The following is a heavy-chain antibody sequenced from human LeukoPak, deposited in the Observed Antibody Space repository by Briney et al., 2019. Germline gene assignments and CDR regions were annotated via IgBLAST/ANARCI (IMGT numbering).Heavy chain of an antibody. CDR1: GYTFTSYY. CDR3: ARGGSYGYYYYYGMDV. V-gene: IGHV1-46*01. D-gene: IGHD5-18*01. Sequence: ASVKVSCKASGYTFTSYYMHWVRQAPGQGLEWMGIINPSGGSTSYAQKFQGRVTMTRDTSTSTVYMELSSLRSEDTAVYYCARGGSYGYYYYYGMDVWGQGTTVTVSS. J-gene: IGHJ6*02. CDR2: INPSGGST.